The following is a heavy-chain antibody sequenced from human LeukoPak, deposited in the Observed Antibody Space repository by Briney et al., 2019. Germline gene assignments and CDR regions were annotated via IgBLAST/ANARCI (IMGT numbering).Heavy chain of an antibody. CDR3: ARGALTYYYDSSGYQLDY. Sequence: SETLSLTCAVYGGSFSGYYWSWIRQPPGKGLEWIGEINHSGSTNYNPSLKSRVTISVDTSKNQFSLKLSSVTAADTAVYYCARGALTYYYDSSGYQLDYWGQGTLVTVSS. CDR1: GGSFSGYY. V-gene: IGHV4-34*01. CDR2: INHSGST. D-gene: IGHD3-22*01. J-gene: IGHJ4*02.